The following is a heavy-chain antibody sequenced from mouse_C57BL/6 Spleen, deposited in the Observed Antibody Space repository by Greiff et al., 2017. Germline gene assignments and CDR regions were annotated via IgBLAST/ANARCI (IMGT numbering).Heavy chain of an antibody. D-gene: IGHD2-3*01. Sequence: QVQLQQPGAELVKPGASVKLSCKASGYTFTSYWMHWVKQRPGQGLAWIGMIHPNSGSTNYNEKFKSKATLTVDKSSSTAYMQLRSLTSEDSAVYYCARDDSYPYAMDYWGQGTSVTVSS. J-gene: IGHJ4*01. V-gene: IGHV1-64*01. CDR3: ARDDSYPYAMDY. CDR2: IHPNSGST. CDR1: GYTFTSYW.